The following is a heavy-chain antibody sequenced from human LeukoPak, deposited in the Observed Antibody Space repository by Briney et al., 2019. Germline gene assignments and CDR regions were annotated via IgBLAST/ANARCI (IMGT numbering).Heavy chain of an antibody. CDR3: ARSPGITMIVVVNY. Sequence: SETLSLTCTVSGGSISSRSYYWGWIRQPPGKGLEWIGTIYYSGTTYYNPSLQGRFTISGDTSKNQFSLRLSSVTAADTALYYCARSPGITMIVVVNYWGQGTLVTVSS. CDR2: IYYSGTT. J-gene: IGHJ4*02. D-gene: IGHD3-22*01. V-gene: IGHV4-39*01. CDR1: GGSISSRSYY.